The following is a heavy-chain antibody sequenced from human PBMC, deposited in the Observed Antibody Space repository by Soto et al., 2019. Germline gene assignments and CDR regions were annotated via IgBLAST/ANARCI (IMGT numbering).Heavy chain of an antibody. CDR3: ARELGGWPDY. J-gene: IGHJ4*02. Sequence: QVQLVQTGAEVKKPGASVKVSCKASGYTFTSYAMHWVRQAPGQRLEWMGWINAGNCNTKYSQKFQGRVTITRDTSASTAYMELSSLRSEDTAVYYCARELGGWPDYWGQGTLVTVSS. CDR1: GYTFTSYA. D-gene: IGHD2-15*01. CDR2: INAGNCNT. V-gene: IGHV1-3*01.